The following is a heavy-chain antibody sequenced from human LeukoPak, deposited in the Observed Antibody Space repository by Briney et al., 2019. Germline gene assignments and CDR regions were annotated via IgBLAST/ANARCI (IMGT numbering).Heavy chain of an antibody. V-gene: IGHV3-23*01. CDR1: GFTFSNYA. D-gene: IGHD6-13*01. CDR2: ISGSGGTT. Sequence: GGSLRLSCAASGFTFSNYAMNWVRQAPGKGLEWVSSISGSGGTTYYADSVKGRFTISRDNSKNTLYLQMNSLRAEDTAVYYCAKDRLDGTFDYWGQGTLVTVSS. CDR3: AKDRLDGTFDY. J-gene: IGHJ4*02.